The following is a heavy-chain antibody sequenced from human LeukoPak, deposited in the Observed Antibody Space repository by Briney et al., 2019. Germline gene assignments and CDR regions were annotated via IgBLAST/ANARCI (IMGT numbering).Heavy chain of an antibody. CDR2: INPNSGGT. CDR1: GYTFTGYY. D-gene: IGHD2-2*01. CDR3: ARVSCSSTSCYSPGYYYYGMDV. J-gene: IGHJ6*02. Sequence: ASVKVSCKASGYTFTGYYMHWVRQAPGQGLEWMGWINPNSGGTNYAQKFQGRVTMTRDTSISTAYMELSRLRSDDTAVYYCARVSCSSTSCYSPGYYYYGMDVWGQGTTVTVSS. V-gene: IGHV1-2*02.